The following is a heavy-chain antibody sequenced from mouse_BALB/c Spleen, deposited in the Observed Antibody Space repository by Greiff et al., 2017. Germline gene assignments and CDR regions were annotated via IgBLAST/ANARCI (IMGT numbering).Heavy chain of an antibody. V-gene: IGHV2-2*02. CDR3: ARNRITTDYYAMDY. Sequence: VQLQQSGPGLVQPSQSLSITCTVSGFSFTSYGVHWVRQSPGKGLEWLGVIWSGGSTDYNAAFISRLSISKDNSKSQVFFKMNSLQANDTAIYYCARNRITTDYYAMDYWGQGTSVTVSS. CDR1: GFSFTSYG. CDR2: IWSGGST. J-gene: IGHJ4*01. D-gene: IGHD1-1*01.